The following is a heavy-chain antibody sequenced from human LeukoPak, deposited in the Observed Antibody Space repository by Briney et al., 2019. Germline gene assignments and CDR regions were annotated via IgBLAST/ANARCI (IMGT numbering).Heavy chain of an antibody. V-gene: IGHV4-34*01. CDR2: INHSGST. J-gene: IGHJ4*02. Sequence: SETLSLTCAVYGGSFSGYYWSWIRQPPGKGLEWIGEINHSGSTNYNPSLKSRVTISVDTSKNQFSLKLSSVTAADTAVYYCARGRSSGWYNNYLDYWGQGTLVTVSS. CDR1: GGSFSGYY. CDR3: ARGRSSGWYNNYLDY. D-gene: IGHD6-19*01.